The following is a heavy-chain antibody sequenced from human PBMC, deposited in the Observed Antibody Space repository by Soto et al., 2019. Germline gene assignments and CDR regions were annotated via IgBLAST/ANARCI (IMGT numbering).Heavy chain of an antibody. CDR3: ARKEGSGMDV. CDR2: IWYDGSNK. J-gene: IGHJ6*02. Sequence: QEQLVESGGGVVQPGRSLRLSCAASGFTFSSYDIHWVRQAPGKGREWVAVIWYDGSNKYYADSVKGRFTISRDNSTNTLYLQRSSQRAEVTAVYYSARKEGSGMDVWGQGTTVTVSS. D-gene: IGHD3-10*01. CDR1: GFTFSSYD. V-gene: IGHV3-33*01.